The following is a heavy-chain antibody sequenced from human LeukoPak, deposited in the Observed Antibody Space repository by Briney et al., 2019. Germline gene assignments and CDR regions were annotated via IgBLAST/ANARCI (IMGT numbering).Heavy chain of an antibody. CDR3: ATGDGSGSYYAFDI. D-gene: IGHD3-10*01. V-gene: IGHV3-30*02. CDR2: IRYDGSNK. CDR1: GFTFSSYG. J-gene: IGHJ3*02. Sequence: PGGSLRLSCAASGFTFSSYGMHWVRQAPGKGLEWVAFIRYDGSNKYYADSVKGRFTISRDNSKNTLYLQMNSLRAEDTAVYYCATGDGSGSYYAFDIWGQGTMVTVSS.